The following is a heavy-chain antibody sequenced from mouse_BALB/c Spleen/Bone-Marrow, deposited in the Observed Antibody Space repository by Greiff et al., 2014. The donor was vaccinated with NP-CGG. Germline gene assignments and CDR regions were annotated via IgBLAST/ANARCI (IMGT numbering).Heavy chain of an antibody. CDR3: AKRGGLGPYWYFDV. D-gene: IGHD4-1*01. CDR2: IWGGGST. J-gene: IGHJ1*01. CDR1: GFSLTDYG. V-gene: IGHV2-6-5*01. Sequence: VMLVESGPGLVAPSQSLSITCTVSGFSLTDYGVSWIRQPPGKGLEWLGVIWGGGSTYYNSALKSRLSISKDNSKSQVFLKMSSLQTDDTAMYYCAKRGGLGPYWYFDVWGAGTTVTVSS.